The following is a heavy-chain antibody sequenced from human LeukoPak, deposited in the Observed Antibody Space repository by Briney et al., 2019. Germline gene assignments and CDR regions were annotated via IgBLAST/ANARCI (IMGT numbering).Heavy chain of an antibody. D-gene: IGHD6-13*01. V-gene: IGHV4-4*09. Sequence: PSETLSLTCTVSGDSVTSYYWSWIRQPPGKGLEWIGYIYNGGNTNYNPSLKSRVTTSIDTSKNQFSLKMSSVTAADTAVYYCARLLAATGFDYWGQGTLVSISS. CDR1: GDSVTSYY. CDR3: ARLLAATGFDY. CDR2: IYNGGNT. J-gene: IGHJ4*02.